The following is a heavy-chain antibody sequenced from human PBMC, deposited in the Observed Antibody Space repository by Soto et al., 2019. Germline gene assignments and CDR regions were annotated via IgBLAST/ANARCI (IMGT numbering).Heavy chain of an antibody. J-gene: IGHJ4*02. V-gene: IGHV3-21*01. D-gene: IGHD3-10*01. CDR3: AKAREVTLVRVPSSY. Sequence: GGSLRLSCAASGFTFSRYSMNWVRQAPGKGLEWVSSIDSYSNFIYYADSVKGRFIISRDNARNSLSLQMSSLRAEDTAVYYCAKAREVTLVRVPSSYWGQGTLVTVSS. CDR1: GFTFSRYS. CDR2: IDSYSNFI.